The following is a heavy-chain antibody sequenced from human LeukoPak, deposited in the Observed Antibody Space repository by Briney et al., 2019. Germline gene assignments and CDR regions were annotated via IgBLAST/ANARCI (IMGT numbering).Heavy chain of an antibody. J-gene: IGHJ4*02. CDR2: INHSGST. V-gene: IGHV4-34*01. Sequence: PGGSLRLSCVASGLPFSSYWMTWVRQAPGKGLEWIGEINHSGSTNYNPSLKSRVTISVDTSKNQFSLKLSSVTAVDTAVYYCARIGYCSGGSCSHWGQGTLVTVSS. CDR3: ARIGYCSGGSCSH. D-gene: IGHD2-15*01. CDR1: GLPFSSYW.